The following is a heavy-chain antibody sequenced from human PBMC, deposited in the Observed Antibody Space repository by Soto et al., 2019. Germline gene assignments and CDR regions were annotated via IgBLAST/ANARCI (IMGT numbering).Heavy chain of an antibody. J-gene: IGHJ5*02. Sequence: QVQLVQSGAEVKKPGASVKVSCKASGYTITSYGIRWVREAPGQGLEWMGWISAYNGNTNYAQNLQGRVTMTTDTSTSTAYMELRSLRSDDTAVYYCARCRYDSSGNWFDLWGQGTLVTVSS. D-gene: IGHD3-22*01. V-gene: IGHV1-18*01. CDR2: ISAYNGNT. CDR3: ARCRYDSSGNWFDL. CDR1: GYTITSYG.